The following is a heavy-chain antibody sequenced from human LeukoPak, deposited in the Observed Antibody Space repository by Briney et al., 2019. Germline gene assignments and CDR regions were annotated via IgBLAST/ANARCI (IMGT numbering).Heavy chain of an antibody. CDR1: GFTFSSYW. CDR2: IKQDGSEK. Sequence: GGSLRLSCAASGFTFSSYWMSWVRQAPGKGLEWVANIKQDGSEKYYVDSVKGRFTISRDNAKNSLYLQMNSLRAEDTAVYYCARDFGINYDILTGYSNWFDPWGQGTLVTVSS. J-gene: IGHJ5*02. V-gene: IGHV3-7*01. CDR3: ARDFGINYDILTGYSNWFDP. D-gene: IGHD3-9*01.